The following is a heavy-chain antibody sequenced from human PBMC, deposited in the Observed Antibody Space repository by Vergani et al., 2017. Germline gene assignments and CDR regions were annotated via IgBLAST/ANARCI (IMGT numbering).Heavy chain of an antibody. Sequence: QVQLVESGGGVVQPGRSLRLSCAASGFTFSSYAMHWVRQAPGKGLEWVAVISYDGSNKYYADSVKGRFTISRDNSKNTLYLQMNSLRAEDTAVYYCARGASSLPWGQGTLVTVSS. CDR1: GFTFSSYA. J-gene: IGHJ5*02. CDR2: ISYDGSNK. V-gene: IGHV3-30-3*01. D-gene: IGHD2-2*01. CDR3: ARGASSLP.